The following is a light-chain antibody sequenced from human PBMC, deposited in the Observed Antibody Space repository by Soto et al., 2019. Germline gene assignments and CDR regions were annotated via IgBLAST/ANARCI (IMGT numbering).Light chain of an antibody. CDR2: DAS. J-gene: IGKJ4*01. Sequence: DIQMTQSPSTLSASVGDRVTITCRASHSISSWLAWYQQRPGRAPEVLIYDASSLESGVPSRFSGSGSGTEFTLTISSLQPDDFATYYCQQYNSYPVTFGGGTKVEIK. CDR1: HSISSW. CDR3: QQYNSYPVT. V-gene: IGKV1-5*01.